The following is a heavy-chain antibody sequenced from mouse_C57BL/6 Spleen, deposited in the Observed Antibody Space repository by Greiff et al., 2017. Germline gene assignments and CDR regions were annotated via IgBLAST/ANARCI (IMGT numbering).Heavy chain of an antibody. CDR2: IHPNSGST. V-gene: IGHV1-64*01. J-gene: IGHJ2*01. D-gene: IGHD1-1*01. CDR1: GYTFTSYW. CDR3: ARSRDYGSSPYYFDY. Sequence: QVQLKQPGAELVKPGASVKLSCKASGYTFTSYWMHWVKQRPGQGLVWIGMIHPNSGSTNYNEKFKSKATLTVDKSSSTAYMQLSSLTSEDSAVYYCARSRDYGSSPYYFDYWGQGTTLTVSS.